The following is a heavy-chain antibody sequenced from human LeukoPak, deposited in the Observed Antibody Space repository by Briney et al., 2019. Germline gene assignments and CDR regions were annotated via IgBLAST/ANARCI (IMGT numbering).Heavy chain of an antibody. J-gene: IGHJ4*02. CDR3: ANECCSSTSCYGYFDY. V-gene: IGHV3-30*18. CDR2: ISYDGSNK. CDR1: GFTFSSYG. Sequence: GRSLRLSCAASGFTFSSYGMHWVRQAPGKGLKWVAVISYDGSNKYYADSVKGRFTISRDNSKNTLYLQMNSLRAEDTAVYYCANECCSSTSCYGYFDYWGQGTLVTVSS. D-gene: IGHD2-2*01.